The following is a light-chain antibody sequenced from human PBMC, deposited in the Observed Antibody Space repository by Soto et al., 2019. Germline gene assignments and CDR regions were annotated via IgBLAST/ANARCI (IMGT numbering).Light chain of an antibody. CDR2: DVQ. Sequence: QSALTQPRSVSGSPGQSVTISCTGTSSDIGDYNYVSWYQHHPGKAPKLVIYDVQKRPSGVPDRFSGSKSGNTASLTISVLQAEDEADSYCCSYAGNDIVVFGGGTKLTVL. CDR1: SSDIGDYNY. J-gene: IGLJ2*01. V-gene: IGLV2-11*01. CDR3: CSYAGNDIVV.